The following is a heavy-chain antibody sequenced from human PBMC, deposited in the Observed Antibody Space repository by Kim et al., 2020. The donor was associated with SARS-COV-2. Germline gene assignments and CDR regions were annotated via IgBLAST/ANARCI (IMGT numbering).Heavy chain of an antibody. V-gene: IGHV1-3*01. CDR1: GHTFTRDS. CDR3: LGGLYFDY. Sequence: ASVKVSCKTSGHTFTRDSIHWVRQAPGQRLEWMGGIDCGNGNTIYSQKFQGRVTFTTDTSASTAYMELSSLRSEDSAVYYCLGGLYFDYWCQGTLVTDSS. J-gene: IGHJ4*02. D-gene: IGHD3-16*01. CDR2: IDCGNGNT.